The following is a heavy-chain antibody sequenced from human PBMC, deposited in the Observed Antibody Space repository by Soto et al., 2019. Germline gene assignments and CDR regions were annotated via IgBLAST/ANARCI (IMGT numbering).Heavy chain of an antibody. V-gene: IGHV3-64D*06. CDR2: ISGNGGST. Sequence: GGSLRLSCAASGFTFSNYAMHWVRQAPGKGLEYVSAISGNGGSTYYADSVKGRFTISRDNSKNTLYLQMSSLRAEDTAVYYCVRGAGNYLGYYFDYWGQGTLVTVSS. J-gene: IGHJ4*02. D-gene: IGHD1-7*01. CDR3: VRGAGNYLGYYFDY. CDR1: GFTFSNYA.